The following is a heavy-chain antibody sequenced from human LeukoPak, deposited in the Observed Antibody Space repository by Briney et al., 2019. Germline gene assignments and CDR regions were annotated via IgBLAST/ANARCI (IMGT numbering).Heavy chain of an antibody. CDR1: GYTFTGHY. CDR2: INPKNAGT. V-gene: IGHV1-2*02. CDR3: ARSTSGWEHDY. J-gene: IGHJ4*02. Sequence: ASVKVSCKASGYTFTGHYMHWVRQAPGQGLEWMGWINPKNAGTNYAQKFQGRVTMTRDTSTGTVYMELSRLRSDDTAVYYCARSTSGWEHDYWGQGTLVTVSS. D-gene: IGHD6-19*01.